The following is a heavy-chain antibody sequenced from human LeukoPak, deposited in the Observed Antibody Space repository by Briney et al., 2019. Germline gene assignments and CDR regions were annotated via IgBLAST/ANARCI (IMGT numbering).Heavy chain of an antibody. J-gene: IGHJ4*02. CDR3: ARDLLYGDYVGAYFDY. V-gene: IGHV3-7*01. D-gene: IGHD4-17*01. CDR2: VKQDGSEK. Sequence: PGGSLRLSCAASGFTFGNYWMSWVRQAPGKGLEWVANVKQDGSEKNYVDSVKGRFTISRDNTTNSLYLKLNSLRAEDTAVYYCARDLLYGDYVGAYFDYWGQGALVTVSA. CDR1: GFTFGNYW.